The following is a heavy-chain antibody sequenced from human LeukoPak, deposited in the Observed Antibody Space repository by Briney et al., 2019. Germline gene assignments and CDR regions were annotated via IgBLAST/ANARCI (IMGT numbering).Heavy chain of an antibody. D-gene: IGHD3-10*01. CDR3: AKAPPQLWFGELSPHFAY. Sequence: GGSLRLSCAASGFTFSSYGMSWVRQAPGKGLEWVSAISGSGGSTYYADSVKGRFTISRDNSKNTLYLHMNSLRDEDTAVYYCAKAPPQLWFGELSPHFAYWGQGTLVPVS. V-gene: IGHV3-23*01. J-gene: IGHJ4*02. CDR1: GFTFSSYG. CDR2: ISGSGGST.